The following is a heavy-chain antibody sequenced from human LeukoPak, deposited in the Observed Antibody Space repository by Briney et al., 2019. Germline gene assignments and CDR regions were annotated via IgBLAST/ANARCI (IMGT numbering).Heavy chain of an antibody. V-gene: IGHV3-23*01. CDR2: ISGSGTDT. J-gene: IGHJ3*02. D-gene: IGHD3-9*01. CDR1: GFTFSSYA. CDR3: AKDREDILTGYPHAFDI. Sequence: GGSLRLSCAASGFTFSSYAMSWVRQAPGKGLEWVSFISGSGTDTYYADSVQGRFTISRDNSKNTLYLQMNSLRAEDTAVYYCAKDREDILTGYPHAFDIWGQGTMVTVSS.